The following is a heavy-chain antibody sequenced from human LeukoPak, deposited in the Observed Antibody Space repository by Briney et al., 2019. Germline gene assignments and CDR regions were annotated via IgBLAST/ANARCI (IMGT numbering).Heavy chain of an antibody. D-gene: IGHD3-10*01. CDR3: ARFDRMVRGATDY. Sequence: GGSLRLSCAASGFTFSSHYMGCVRQAPGKGLEWVATIKQDGSEKYYVGSVKGRFTISRDNAKNSLYLQMNSLRVEDTAVYYCARFDRMVRGATDYWGQGTLVTVSS. CDR2: IKQDGSEK. V-gene: IGHV3-7*01. CDR1: GFTFSSHY. J-gene: IGHJ4*02.